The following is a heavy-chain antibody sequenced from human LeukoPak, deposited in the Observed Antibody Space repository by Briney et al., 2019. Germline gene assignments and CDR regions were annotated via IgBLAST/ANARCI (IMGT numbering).Heavy chain of an antibody. Sequence: GASVKVSCKASGYTFTCYYMHWVRQAPGQGLEWMGWINPNSGGTNYAQKFQGRVTMTRDTSISTAYMELSRLRSDDTAVYYCATWYYYDSSDYYLADYWGQGTLVTVSS. CDR3: ATWYYYDSSDYYLADY. J-gene: IGHJ4*02. V-gene: IGHV1-2*02. D-gene: IGHD3-22*01. CDR2: INPNSGGT. CDR1: GYTFTCYY.